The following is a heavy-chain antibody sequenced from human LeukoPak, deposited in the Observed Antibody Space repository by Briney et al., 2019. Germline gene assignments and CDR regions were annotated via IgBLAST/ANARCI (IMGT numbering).Heavy chain of an antibody. CDR2: ISGSGGST. D-gene: IGHD3-22*01. V-gene: IGHV3-23*01. Sequence: GGSLRLSCAASGFTFYDYGMSWVRQAPGKGLEWVSAISGSGGSTYYADSVKGRFTISRDNSKNTLYLQMNSLRAEDTAVYYCAVGDSSGYYYYFDYWGQGTLVTVSS. CDR3: AVGDSSGYYYYFDY. J-gene: IGHJ4*02. CDR1: GFTFYDYG.